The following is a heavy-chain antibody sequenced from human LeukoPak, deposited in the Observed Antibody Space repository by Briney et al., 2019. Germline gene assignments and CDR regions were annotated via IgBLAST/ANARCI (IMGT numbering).Heavy chain of an antibody. CDR1: GYTFTSYA. CDR2: INAGNGNT. Sequence: ASVKVSCKASGYTFTSYAMHWVRQAPGQRLEWMGRINAGNGNTKYSQKFQGRVTITRDTSASTAYMELSSLRSEDTAVYYCATGRYYDFWSYYYYGMDVWGQGTTVTVSS. J-gene: IGHJ6*02. D-gene: IGHD3-3*01. V-gene: IGHV1-3*01. CDR3: ATGRYYDFWSYYYYGMDV.